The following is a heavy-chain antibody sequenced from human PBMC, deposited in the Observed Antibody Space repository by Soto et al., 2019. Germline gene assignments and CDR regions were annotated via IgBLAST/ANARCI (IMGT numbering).Heavy chain of an antibody. CDR2: IYYSGST. D-gene: IGHD6-13*01. Sequence: SETLSLTCTVSGGSVSSGSYYWSWIRQPPGKGLEWIGYIYYSGSTNYNPSLKSRVTISVDTSKNQFSLKLSSVTAADTAVYYCAREEIAAAGDWFDPWGQGTLVTVSS. CDR1: GGSVSSGSYY. J-gene: IGHJ5*02. V-gene: IGHV4-61*01. CDR3: AREEIAAAGDWFDP.